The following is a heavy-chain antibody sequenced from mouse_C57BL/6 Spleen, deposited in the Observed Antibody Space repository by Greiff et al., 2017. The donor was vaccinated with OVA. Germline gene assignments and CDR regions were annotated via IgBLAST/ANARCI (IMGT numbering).Heavy chain of an antibody. D-gene: IGHD3-3*01. CDR1: GYTFTSYT. V-gene: IGHV1-4*01. Sequence: VQLQQSGAELARPGASVKMSCKASGYTFTSYTMHWVKQRPGQGLEWIGYINPSSGYTKYNQKFKDKATLTADKSSSTAYMQLSSLTSEDSAVYYCARWGPEAMDYWGQGTSVTVSS. J-gene: IGHJ4*01. CDR2: INPSSGYT. CDR3: ARWGPEAMDY.